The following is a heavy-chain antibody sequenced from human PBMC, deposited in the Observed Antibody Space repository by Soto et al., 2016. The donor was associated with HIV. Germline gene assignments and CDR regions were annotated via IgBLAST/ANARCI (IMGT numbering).Heavy chain of an antibody. Sequence: QVQLVQSGAEVKKPGSSVKVSCKASGGTFSNYAVSWVRQAPGQGLEWMGGIIPTFDTTNYAQKFQGRVTITADESTSTVYMELISLRSEDTAVYYCARDRVADTVTVLYYFDYWGQGTLVTVSS. J-gene: IGHJ4*02. CDR1: GGTFSNYA. CDR2: IIPTFDTT. V-gene: IGHV1-69*01. CDR3: ARDRVADTVTVLYYFDY. D-gene: IGHD5-18*01.